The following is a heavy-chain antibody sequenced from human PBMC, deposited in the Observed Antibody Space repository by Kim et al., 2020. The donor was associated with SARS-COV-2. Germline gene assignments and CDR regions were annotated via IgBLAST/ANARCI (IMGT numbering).Heavy chain of an antibody. CDR1: GFTVSSNY. V-gene: IGHV3-66*02. J-gene: IGHJ6*02. CDR2: IYSGGST. CDR3: ARGPGDYYDSTQRLYYYYGMDV. D-gene: IGHD3-22*01. Sequence: GGSLRLSCAASGFTVSSNYMSWVRQAPGKGLEWVSVIYSGGSTYYADSVKGRFTISRDNSKNTLYLQMNSLRAEDTAVYYCARGPGDYYDSTQRLYYYYGMDVWGQGTTVTVSS.